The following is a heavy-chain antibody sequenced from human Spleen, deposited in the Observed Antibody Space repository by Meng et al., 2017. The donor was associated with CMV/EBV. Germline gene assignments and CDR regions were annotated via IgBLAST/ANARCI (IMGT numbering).Heavy chain of an antibody. J-gene: IGHJ6*02. CDR2: ISSSGSTI. CDR3: ASILSVTTAGLGMDV. V-gene: IGHV3-48*04. D-gene: IGHD4-17*01. Sequence: GGSLRLSCAASGFNYYGYWMTWVRQAPGKGLEWVSYISSSGSTIYYADSVKGRFTISRDNAKNSLYLQMNSLRAEDTAVYYCASILSVTTAGLGMDVWGQGTTVTVSS. CDR1: GFNYYGYW.